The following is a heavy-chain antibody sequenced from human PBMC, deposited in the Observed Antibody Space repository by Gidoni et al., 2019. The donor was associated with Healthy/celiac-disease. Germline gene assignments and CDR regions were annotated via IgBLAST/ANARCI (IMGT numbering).Heavy chain of an antibody. J-gene: IGHJ4*02. Sequence: QVQLVESGGGVVQPGRSLRLSCAASGFTFSSYGMHWVRQAPGKGLEWLAVISYDGSNKYYADSVKGRFTISRDNSKNTLYLQMNSLRAEDTAVYYCAKWGRGGSAFDYWGQGTLVTVSS. CDR2: ISYDGSNK. D-gene: IGHD3-16*01. CDR3: AKWGRGGSAFDY. V-gene: IGHV3-30*18. CDR1: GFTFSSYG.